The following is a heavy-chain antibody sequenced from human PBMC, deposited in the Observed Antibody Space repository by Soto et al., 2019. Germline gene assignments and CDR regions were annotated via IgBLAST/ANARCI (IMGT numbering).Heavy chain of an antibody. Sequence: GGSLRLSCAASGFTFDDYAMHWVRQAPGKGLEWVSGISWNSGSIGYADSVKGRFTISRDNAKNSLYLQMNSLRAEDTALYYCAKDVIRNSNYFFYMDVWGKGTTVTVSS. CDR1: GFTFDDYA. J-gene: IGHJ6*03. CDR2: ISWNSGSI. D-gene: IGHD4-4*01. V-gene: IGHV3-9*01. CDR3: AKDVIRNSNYFFYMDV.